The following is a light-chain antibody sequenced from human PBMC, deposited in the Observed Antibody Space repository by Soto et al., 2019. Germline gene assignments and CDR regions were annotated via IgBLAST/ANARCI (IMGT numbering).Light chain of an antibody. Sequence: EIVVTQSPGTLSVSPGERATLSCRASQSVGSKLAWYRQAPGQAPRLLIYGASTRATDTPARFSGSGAGTDFTLTISNVEPGDCAVYYCQQYGSSFATFGQGTQVE. CDR1: QSVGSK. J-gene: IGKJ1*01. V-gene: IGKV3-20*01. CDR3: QQYGSSFAT. CDR2: GAS.